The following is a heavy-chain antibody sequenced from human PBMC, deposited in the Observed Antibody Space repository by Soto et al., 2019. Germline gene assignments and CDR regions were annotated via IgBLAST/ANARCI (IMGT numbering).Heavy chain of an antibody. Sequence: GASVEVSCKVSGGTFSSCASSCVRQAPGPGLEWMGGIIPIFGTANYAQKFQDRLTITADESTRTAYMELSSLRSEDTAVYYCAANTFGVVSYYYYGMDVWGQGTTVTVSS. D-gene: IGHD3-3*01. CDR1: GGTFSSCA. CDR2: IIPIFGTA. J-gene: IGHJ6*02. CDR3: AANTFGVVSYYYYGMDV. V-gene: IGHV1-69*01.